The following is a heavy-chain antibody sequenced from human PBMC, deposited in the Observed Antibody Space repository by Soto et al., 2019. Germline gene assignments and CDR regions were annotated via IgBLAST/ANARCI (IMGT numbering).Heavy chain of an antibody. CDR2: LYYGRSA. Sequence: QVQLQESGPGLVKPSETLSLTCAVSGDSISSYYCMWIRQPPGKGLESIGYLYYGRSANYNPSLRSRGTLSVDTSTNQCSLTLSSMTAADTAVYYCALRSMAVVPEYWGQGTLVTVSS. D-gene: IGHD3-22*01. CDR1: GDSISSYY. V-gene: IGHV4-59*01. CDR3: ALRSMAVVPEY. J-gene: IGHJ4*02.